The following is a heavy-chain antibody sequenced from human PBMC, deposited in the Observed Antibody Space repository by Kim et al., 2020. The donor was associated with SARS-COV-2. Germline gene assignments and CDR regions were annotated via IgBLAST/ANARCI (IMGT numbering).Heavy chain of an antibody. Sequence: SETLSLTCTVSGGSIGTYYWTWIRQPPNKALEWIGYIYNGGSTNYNPSLKRRVTISVDTSKNQYSLKLSSVTAADTAVYYCASAYGSGSYSHPNYFDYWG. CDR3: ASAYGSGSYSHPNYFDY. J-gene: IGHJ4*01. CDR1: GGSIGTYY. CDR2: IYNGGST. D-gene: IGHD3-10*01. V-gene: IGHV4-59*13.